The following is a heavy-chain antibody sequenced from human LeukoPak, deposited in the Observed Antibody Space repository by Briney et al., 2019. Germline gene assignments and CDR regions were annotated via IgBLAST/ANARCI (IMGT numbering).Heavy chain of an antibody. J-gene: IGHJ6*02. D-gene: IGHD6-13*01. Sequence: SQTLSLTCAVSGGSISSGGYSWSWIRQPPGKGPEWIGYSYYSGTTNYNPSLKSRVTISVDRSKNQFSLRLSSVTAADTAVYYCARTGYCSSKYCDYYGMDVWGQGTTVIVSS. V-gene: IGHV4-30-2*02. CDR1: GGSISSGGYS. CDR3: ARTGYCSSKYCDYYGMDV. CDR2: SYYSGTT.